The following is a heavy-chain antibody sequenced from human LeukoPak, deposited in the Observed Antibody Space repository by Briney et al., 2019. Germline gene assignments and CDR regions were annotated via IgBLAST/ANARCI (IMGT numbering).Heavy chain of an antibody. CDR1: GGSISSGGYS. Sequence: SETLSLTCAVSGGSISSGGYSWSWIRQPPGKGLEWIGYIYRSGSTYYNPSLKSRVTISVDRSKNQFSLKLSSVTAADTAVYYCARSLWFGELSWFDPWGQGTLVTVSS. CDR2: IYRSGST. CDR3: ARSLWFGELSWFDP. J-gene: IGHJ5*02. D-gene: IGHD3-10*01. V-gene: IGHV4-30-2*01.